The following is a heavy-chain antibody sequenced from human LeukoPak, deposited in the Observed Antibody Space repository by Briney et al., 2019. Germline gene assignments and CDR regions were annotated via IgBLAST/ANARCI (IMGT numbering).Heavy chain of an antibody. CDR2: ISSSSGYI. CDR1: GFTFSSYS. CDR3: ATSVDTALVGYFDY. Sequence: GGSLRLSCAASGFTFSSYSMNWVRQAPGKGLEWVSSISSSSGYIYYADSVKGRFTISRDNAKNSLYLQMNSLRAEDTAVYYCATSVDTALVGYFDYWGQGTLVTVSS. D-gene: IGHD5-18*01. V-gene: IGHV3-21*01. J-gene: IGHJ4*02.